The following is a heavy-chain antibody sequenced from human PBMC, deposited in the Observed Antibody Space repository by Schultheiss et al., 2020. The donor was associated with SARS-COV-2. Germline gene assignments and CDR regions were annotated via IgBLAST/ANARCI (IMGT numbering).Heavy chain of an antibody. CDR2: INSYNGDT. CDR1: GYTFTSYG. CDR3: ARARTYSSSSSWFDP. J-gene: IGHJ5*02. V-gene: IGHV1-18*01. Sequence: ASVKVSCKASGYTFTSYGISWVRQAPGQGLEWMGWINSYNGDTNYAQKFQGRVTMTRNTSISTAYMELSSLRSEDTAVYYCARARTYSSSSSWFDPWGQGTLVTVSS. D-gene: IGHD6-6*01.